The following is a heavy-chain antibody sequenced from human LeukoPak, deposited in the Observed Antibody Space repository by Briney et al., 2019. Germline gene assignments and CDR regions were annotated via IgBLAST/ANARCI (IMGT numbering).Heavy chain of an antibody. V-gene: IGHV1-8*01. D-gene: IGHD2-2*01. CDR1: GYTFTSYD. Sequence: ASVKVSCKASGYTFTSYDINWVRQATGQGLEWMGWMNPNSGNTGYAQKFQGRVTMTRNTSISTAYMELSSLRSEDTAVYYCARVRCSSTSCHAWFDPWGQGTLVTVSS. CDR2: MNPNSGNT. J-gene: IGHJ5*02. CDR3: ARVRCSSTSCHAWFDP.